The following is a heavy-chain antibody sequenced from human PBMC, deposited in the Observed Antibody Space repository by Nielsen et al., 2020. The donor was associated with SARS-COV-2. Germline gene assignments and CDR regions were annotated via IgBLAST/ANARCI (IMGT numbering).Heavy chain of an antibody. V-gene: IGHV3-23*01. CDR3: VREERAAVGSVWYFDI. D-gene: IGHD6-13*01. Sequence: GGSLRLSCVASGFTFSSYAMSWVRQAPGKGLEWVSAITNSGLRTFYADSVTGRVTVSRDNSRNTLYLEMNSLRAEDTAVYYCVREERAAVGSVWYFDIWGRGTLVSVSS. J-gene: IGHJ2*01. CDR2: ITNSGLRT. CDR1: GFTFSSYA.